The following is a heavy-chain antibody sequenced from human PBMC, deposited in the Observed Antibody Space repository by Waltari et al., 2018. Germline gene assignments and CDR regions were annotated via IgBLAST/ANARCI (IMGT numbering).Heavy chain of an antibody. CDR2: IYHSGST. D-gene: IGHD6-6*01. Sequence: QLQLQESGSGLVKPSQTLSLTCAVSGGSIRSGGYSWSWIRQPPGKGLEWIGYIYHSGSTYYNPSLKSRVTISVDRSKNQFSLKLSSVTAADTAVYYCVRGPSSSLYYYYYMDVWGKGTTVTVSS. CDR3: VRGPSSSLYYYYYMDV. CDR1: GGSIRSGGYS. V-gene: IGHV4-30-2*01. J-gene: IGHJ6*03.